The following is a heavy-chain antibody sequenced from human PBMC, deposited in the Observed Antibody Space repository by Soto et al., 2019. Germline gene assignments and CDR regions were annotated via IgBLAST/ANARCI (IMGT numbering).Heavy chain of an antibody. CDR3: ARGPAAVDY. J-gene: IGHJ4*02. V-gene: IGHV4-34*01. Sequence: PSETLSLTCAVYGGSFSGYYWSWIRQPPGKGLEWIGEINHSGSTNYNPSLKSRVTISVDTSKNQFSLKLSSVTAADTAVYYCARGPAAVDYWGQGTLVTSPQ. CDR2: INHSGST. D-gene: IGHD6-13*01. CDR1: GGSFSGYY.